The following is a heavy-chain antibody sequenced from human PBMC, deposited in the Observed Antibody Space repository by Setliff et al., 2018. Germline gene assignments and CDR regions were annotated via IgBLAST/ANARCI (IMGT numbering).Heavy chain of an antibody. CDR1: GGSISSGGYY. CDR3: ASPPSYYDSSGYYYLAY. D-gene: IGHD3-22*01. V-gene: IGHV4-61*08. Sequence: PSETLSLTCTVSGGSISSGGYYWSWIRQHPGKGLEWIGYIYYSGSTNYNPSLKSRVTISLDTSKNQFSLRLSSVTAADTAVYYCASPPSYYDSSGYYYLAYWGQGTLVTVSS. J-gene: IGHJ4*02. CDR2: IYYSGST.